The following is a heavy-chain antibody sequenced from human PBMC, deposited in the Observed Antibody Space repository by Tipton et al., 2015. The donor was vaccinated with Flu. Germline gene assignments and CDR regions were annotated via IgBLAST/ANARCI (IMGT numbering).Heavy chain of an antibody. Sequence: TLSLTCAVYGGSFSGYYWTWIRQPPGRGLEWIGQINHSGSTNYNPSLKSRITISVDTSKNQFSLKVTSLTAADTALYFCARRDYSNYVSEPKNWFDPWGQGTLVTVSS. CDR1: GGSFSGYY. CDR3: ARRDYSNYVSEPKNWFDP. V-gene: IGHV4-34*01. J-gene: IGHJ5*02. D-gene: IGHD4-11*01. CDR2: INHSGST.